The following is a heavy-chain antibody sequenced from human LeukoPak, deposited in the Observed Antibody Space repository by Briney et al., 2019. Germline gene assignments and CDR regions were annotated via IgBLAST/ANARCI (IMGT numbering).Heavy chain of an antibody. V-gene: IGHV3-64*01. CDR2: ISSNGGST. Sequence: GGSLRLPCAASGFTFSSYAMHWVRQAPGKGLEYVSAISSNGGSTYYANSVKGRFTISRDNSKNTLYLQMGSLRAEDMAVYYCARVSSLGYYMDVWGKGTTVTVSS. D-gene: IGHD3-16*01. J-gene: IGHJ6*03. CDR1: GFTFSSYA. CDR3: ARVSSLGYYMDV.